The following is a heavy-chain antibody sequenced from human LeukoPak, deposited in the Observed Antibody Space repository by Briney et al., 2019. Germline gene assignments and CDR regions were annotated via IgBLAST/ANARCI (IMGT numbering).Heavy chain of an antibody. Sequence: HPGGSLRLSCSASGFTFGSYAMHWVRQAPGNGLEYVSVISSAGDSTYYADSVKGRFTISRDNSKNTLYLQMSSLRAEDTAVYYCVKQGPYSSGWYFDYWGQGTLVTVSS. V-gene: IGHV3-64D*06. J-gene: IGHJ4*02. CDR2: ISSAGDST. D-gene: IGHD6-25*01. CDR1: GFTFGSYA. CDR3: VKQGPYSSGWYFDY.